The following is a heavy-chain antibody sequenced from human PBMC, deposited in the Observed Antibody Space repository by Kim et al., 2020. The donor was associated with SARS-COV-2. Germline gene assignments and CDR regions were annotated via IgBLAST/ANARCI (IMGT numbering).Heavy chain of an antibody. D-gene: IGHD3-9*01. CDR1: GFTFSSYA. J-gene: IGHJ3*02. CDR2: ISYDGSNK. Sequence: GGSLRLSCAASGFTFSSYAMHWVRQAPGKGLEWVAVISYDGSNKYYADPVKGRFTISRDTSKNTLYLQMNILRAEDTAVYSCARARRYSAGDAAFVIWR. V-gene: IGHV3-30*04. CDR3: ARARRYSAGDAAFVI.